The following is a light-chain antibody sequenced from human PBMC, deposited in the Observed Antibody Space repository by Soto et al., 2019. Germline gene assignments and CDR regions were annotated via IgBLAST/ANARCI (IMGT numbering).Light chain of an antibody. J-gene: IGKJ1*01. CDR1: QRVDRY. CDR3: QQYKDYTWT. V-gene: IGKV1-5*01. Sequence: DIQMTQSHSTLYASVGDRVSITCRASQRVDRYLAWYQQKPGKAPQLLIYDASRLESGVPSRFSGSGSGTEFTLTISSLQPDDFTTFYCQQYKDYTWTFGQGTKVDIK. CDR2: DAS.